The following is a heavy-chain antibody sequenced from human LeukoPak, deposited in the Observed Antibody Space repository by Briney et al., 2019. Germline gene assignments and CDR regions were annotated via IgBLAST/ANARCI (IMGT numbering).Heavy chain of an antibody. Sequence: ASVKVSCKASGYTFTGYYMHWVRQAPGQGLEWMGRINPNSGGTNYAQKFQGRVTMTRDTSISTAYMELSRLRSDDTAVYYCARDGSGAYYYYYMDVWGKGTTVTVSS. V-gene: IGHV1-2*06. CDR3: ARDGSGAYYYYYMDV. CDR2: INPNSGGT. J-gene: IGHJ6*03. D-gene: IGHD2-2*03. CDR1: GYTFTGYY.